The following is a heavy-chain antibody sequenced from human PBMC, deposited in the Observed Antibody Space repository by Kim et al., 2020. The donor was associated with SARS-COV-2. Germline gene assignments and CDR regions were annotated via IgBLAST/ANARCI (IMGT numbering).Heavy chain of an antibody. CDR2: NT. Sequence: NTKDSRTFPGRVTITRDTSASTAYMELSSLRSEDTAVYYCARTLGASTDYWGQGTLVTVSS. CDR3: ARTLGASTDY. D-gene: IGHD1-26*01. J-gene: IGHJ4*02. V-gene: IGHV1-3*01.